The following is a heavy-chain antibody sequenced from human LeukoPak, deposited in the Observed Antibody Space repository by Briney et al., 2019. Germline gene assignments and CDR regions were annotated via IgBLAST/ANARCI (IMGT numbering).Heavy chain of an antibody. D-gene: IGHD4-23*01. Sequence: SETLSLTCAVYGGSFSGYYWSWIRQPPGKGLEWIGEINHSGSTNYNPSLKSRVTISVDTSKNQFSLKLSSVTAADTAVYYCARVGRMTTVVIRAFDTWGQGTMVTVSS. J-gene: IGHJ3*02. CDR1: GGSFSGYY. CDR2: INHSGST. V-gene: IGHV4-34*01. CDR3: ARVGRMTTVVIRAFDT.